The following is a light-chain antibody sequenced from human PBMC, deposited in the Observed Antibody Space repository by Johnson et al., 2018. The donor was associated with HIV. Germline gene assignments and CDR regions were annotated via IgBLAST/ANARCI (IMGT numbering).Light chain of an antibody. CDR2: DNN. CDR3: GTWDSSLSALYV. V-gene: IGLV1-51*01. Sequence: QSALTQPPSMSAAPGQRVTISCSGSSSNIGNNYVSWYQQVPGAAPKLLIYDNNKRPSGIPDRFSGSKSGTSATLGITGLPTGDEADYYCGTWDSSLSALYVFGTGTKVTVL. CDR1: SSNIGNNY. J-gene: IGLJ1*01.